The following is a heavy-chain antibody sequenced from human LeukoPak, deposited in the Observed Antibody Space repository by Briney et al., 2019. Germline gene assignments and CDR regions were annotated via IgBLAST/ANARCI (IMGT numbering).Heavy chain of an antibody. J-gene: IGHJ4*02. CDR1: GYTFTSSG. V-gene: IGHV1-18*01. D-gene: IGHD3-16*02. CDR2: ISPSNGNT. Sequence: ASVKVSCKASGYTFTSSGISWVRQAPGQGLEWMGWISPSNGNTNYAQKLQGRVTMTADTSTTTAYMELRRLKYEDTAVYYCAREALGRDYWGQGTLVTVSS. CDR3: AREALGRDY.